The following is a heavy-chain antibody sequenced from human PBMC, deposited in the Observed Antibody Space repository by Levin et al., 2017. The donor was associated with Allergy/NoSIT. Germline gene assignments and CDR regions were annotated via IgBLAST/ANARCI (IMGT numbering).Heavy chain of an antibody. Sequence: SETLSLTCTVSDDSISSSSYYWGWIRQPPGKGLEWIGSIYYTGSTYQNPSLKSRVTISEDTSKNQFSLKLSSVTAADTAVYYCVRHGGPHIVVVVAEHNWYFDLWGRGTLVTVSS. J-gene: IGHJ2*01. D-gene: IGHD2-15*01. CDR3: VRHGGPHIVVVVAEHNWYFDL. CDR2: IYYTGST. CDR1: DDSISSSSYY. V-gene: IGHV4-39*01.